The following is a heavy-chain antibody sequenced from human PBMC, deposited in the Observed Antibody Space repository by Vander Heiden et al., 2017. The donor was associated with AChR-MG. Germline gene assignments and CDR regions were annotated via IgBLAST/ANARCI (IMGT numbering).Heavy chain of an antibody. V-gene: IGHV4-39*01. J-gene: IGHJ6*02. CDR3: ASQDYYYGSGSRLYYYYGMDV. D-gene: IGHD3-10*01. Sequence: QLQLQESGPGLVKPSETLSLTCTVSGGSISSSSYYWGGIRQPPGKGREWIGSIYYSGSTYYNPSLKSRVTISVDTSKNQFSLKLSSVTAADTAVYYCASQDYYYGSGSRLYYYYGMDVWGQGTTVTVSS. CDR1: GGSISSSSYY. CDR2: IYYSGST.